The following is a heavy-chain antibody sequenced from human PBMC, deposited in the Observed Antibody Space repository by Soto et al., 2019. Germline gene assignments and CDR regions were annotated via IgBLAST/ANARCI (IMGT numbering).Heavy chain of an antibody. CDR3: ARTYDYIWGSYRFEGAFDI. CDR1: SGSISSSHW. J-gene: IGHJ3*02. D-gene: IGHD3-16*02. Sequence: QVQLQESGPGLVKPSGTLSLTCAVSSGSISSSHWWSWVRQPPGKGLEWIGEIYHSGSTNYNPSRKSRVTISVDKSKNQFPLKLSSVTAADTAVYYCARTYDYIWGSYRFEGAFDIWGQGTMVTVSS. V-gene: IGHV4-4*02. CDR2: IYHSGST.